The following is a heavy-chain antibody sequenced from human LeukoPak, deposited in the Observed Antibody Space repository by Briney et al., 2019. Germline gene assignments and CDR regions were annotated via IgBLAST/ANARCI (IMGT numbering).Heavy chain of an antibody. CDR3: ARGLGYCTSTTCLLPFDY. CDR2: IYSGGST. V-gene: IGHV3-53*01. Sequence: SGGSLRLSCAASGFTFSTYYMTWVRQAPGKGLECVSVIYSGGSTYYSDSAKGGFTVSRDNSKNTLYLQMNSLRAEDTAMYYCARGLGYCTSTTCLLPFDYWGQGTLVTVSS. D-gene: IGHD2-2*01. CDR1: GFTFSTYY. J-gene: IGHJ4*02.